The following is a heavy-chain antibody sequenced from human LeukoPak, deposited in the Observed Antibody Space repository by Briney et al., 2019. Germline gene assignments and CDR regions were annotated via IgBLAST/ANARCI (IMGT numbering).Heavy chain of an antibody. Sequence: GGSLRLSCAASGFTFSNYWMHWVRQAPGKGLVWVSRINTDGSSTSYVDSVKGRFTISRDNAKNTLYLQMNSLRAEDTAVYYCARPNDYGDYLGYFDYWGQGTLVTVSS. CDR1: GFTFSNYW. V-gene: IGHV3-74*01. CDR3: ARPNDYGDYLGYFDY. CDR2: INTDGSST. D-gene: IGHD4-17*01. J-gene: IGHJ4*02.